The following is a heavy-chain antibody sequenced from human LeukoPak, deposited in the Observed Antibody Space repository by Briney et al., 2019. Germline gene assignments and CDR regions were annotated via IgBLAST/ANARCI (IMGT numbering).Heavy chain of an antibody. D-gene: IGHD5-12*01. CDR3: ARVRGYSGYDFPPYYYYYYMDV. CDR2: IYYSGST. J-gene: IGHJ6*03. Sequence: SETLSLTCTVSGGSISSYYWSWIRQPPGKGLEWIGYIYYSGSTNYNPSLKSRVTISVDTSKNQFSLKLSSVTAADTAVYYCARVRGYSGYDFPPYYYYYYMDVWGKGTTVTISS. CDR1: GGSISSYY. V-gene: IGHV4-59*01.